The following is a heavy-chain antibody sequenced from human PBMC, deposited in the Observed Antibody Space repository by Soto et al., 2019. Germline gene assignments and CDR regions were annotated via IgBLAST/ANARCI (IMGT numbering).Heavy chain of an antibody. V-gene: IGHV1-18*01. J-gene: IGHJ3*01. D-gene: IGHD3-16*02. CDR1: RYTFSTYG. Sequence: QVQLVQSGNEVKKPGASVKVSCKAYRYTFSTYGISWVRQAPGQGLEWRGWINTYTGDTNYAQHLQGRVSMTTDASTSLAFKELLSIRAEDTAGYSCSGDRRYDNGWGKYRSELWGQGTRVT. CDR3: SGDRRYDNGWGKYRSEL. CDR2: INTYTGDT.